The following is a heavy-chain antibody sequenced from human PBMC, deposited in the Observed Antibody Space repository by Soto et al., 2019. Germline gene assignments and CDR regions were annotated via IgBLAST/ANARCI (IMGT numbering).Heavy chain of an antibody. V-gene: IGHV3-9*01. D-gene: IGHD6-19*01. CDR1: GFTFDDYA. J-gene: IGHJ3*02. Sequence: GGSLRLSCAASGFTFDDYAMHWVRQAPGKGLKWVSGISWNSGSIAYADSVKGQFTISRDNAKNSLYLQMNSLRAEDTALYYCAKDISFSYSSGWYDAFDIWGQGTMV. CDR2: ISWNSGSI. CDR3: AKDISFSYSSGWYDAFDI.